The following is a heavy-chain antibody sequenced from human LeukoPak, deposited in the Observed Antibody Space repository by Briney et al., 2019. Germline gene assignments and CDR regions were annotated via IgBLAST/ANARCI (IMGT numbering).Heavy chain of an antibody. CDR3: ARVWRGSTFDY. J-gene: IGHJ4*02. CDR2: IKSDGSST. CDR1: GFPYSSYW. D-gene: IGHD3-3*01. V-gene: IGHV3-74*01. Sequence: GGSLRLSCAASGFPYSSYWMHWVRQAPGKGLVWVSRIKSDGSSTNYADSVKGRFTISRDNAKNTLYLQMNSLRAEDTAVYYCARVWRGSTFDYWGQGTLVTVPS.